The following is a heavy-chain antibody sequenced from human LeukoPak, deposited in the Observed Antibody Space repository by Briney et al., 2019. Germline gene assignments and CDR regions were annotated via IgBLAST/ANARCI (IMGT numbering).Heavy chain of an antibody. Sequence: SETLSLTCAVSGGSISSGGYSWSWIRQPPGKGLERLGYIYYSGSTYYNPSLKSRVTISVDTSKNQFSLKLSSVTAADTAVYYCARVTTVVTPTNNYYYYYMDVWGKGTTVTVSS. D-gene: IGHD4-23*01. J-gene: IGHJ6*03. CDR3: ARVTTVVTPTNNYYYYYMDV. CDR2: IYYSGST. V-gene: IGHV4-30-4*07. CDR1: GGSISSGGYS.